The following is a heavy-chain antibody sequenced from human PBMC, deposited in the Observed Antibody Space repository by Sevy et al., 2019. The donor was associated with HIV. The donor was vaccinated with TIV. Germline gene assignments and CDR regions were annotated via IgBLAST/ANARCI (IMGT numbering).Heavy chain of an antibody. J-gene: IGHJ4*02. Sequence: GGSLRLSCAASGLTLSSCGMHWARQAPGKGLEGVSVIHSDDTTYHADSVKDRFTISRDNFKNTLYLHMSSLRAEDTAVYYCARGKSGYGYALNYWGQGTLVTVSS. CDR2: IHSDDTT. CDR3: ARGKSGYGYALNY. V-gene: IGHV3-66*01. D-gene: IGHD5-18*01. CDR1: GLTLSSCG.